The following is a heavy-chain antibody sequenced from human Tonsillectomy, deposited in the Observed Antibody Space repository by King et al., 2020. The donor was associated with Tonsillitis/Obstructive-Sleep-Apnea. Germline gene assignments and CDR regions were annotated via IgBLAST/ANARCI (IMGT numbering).Heavy chain of an antibody. CDR2: ISGSGGST. J-gene: IGHJ4*02. CDR3: AKAYDSSGYYYVCFDY. V-gene: IGHV3-23*01. D-gene: IGHD3-22*01. CDR1: GFTFSSYA. Sequence: VQLQESGGGLVQPGGSLRLSCAASGFTFSSYAMSWVRQAPGKGLEWVSAISGSGGSTYYADSVKGRFTISRDNSKNTLYLQMNSLRAEDTAVYYCAKAYDSSGYYYVCFDYWGQGTLVTVSS.